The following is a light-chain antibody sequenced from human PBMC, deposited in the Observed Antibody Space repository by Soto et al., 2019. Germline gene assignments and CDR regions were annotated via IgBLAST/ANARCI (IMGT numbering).Light chain of an antibody. Sequence: EIVMTQSPATLSVAPGERATLSCRASQSISNNLAWYQQKPGQAPRLLIFGASTRATGIPARFSGSGSGTEFTLTISSLQSEDSGVYCCQQHNGWPLTFGGGTKVEIK. CDR1: QSISNN. V-gene: IGKV3-15*01. J-gene: IGKJ4*01. CDR3: QQHNGWPLT. CDR2: GAS.